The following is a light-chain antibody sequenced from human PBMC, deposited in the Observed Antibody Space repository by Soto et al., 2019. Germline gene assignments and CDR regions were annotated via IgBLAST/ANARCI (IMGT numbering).Light chain of an antibody. CDR1: RFVSNYY. CDR3: QHYADSPPVFT. J-gene: IGKJ3*01. V-gene: IGKV3-20*01. CDR2: AAP. Sequence: DIVLTQSPGTLSLSPGDRATLSCRTSRFVSNYYVAWYQQRPGQAPRLLIYAAPSRGSDIPDRFSGSGSGTDFTLTISRLEPEDFAVYFCQHYADSPPVFTFGPGTKVEI.